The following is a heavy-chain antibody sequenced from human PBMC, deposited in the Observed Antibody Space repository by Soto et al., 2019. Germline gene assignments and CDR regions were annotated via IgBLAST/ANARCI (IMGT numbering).Heavy chain of an antibody. CDR2: IVVGSGNT. CDR1: GFTFTSSA. CDR3: AATVPGGSSSSGNRRGYYYGMDV. D-gene: IGHD6-6*01. Sequence: SVKGSCKASGFTFTSSAVQWVRQARGQRLERIGWIVVGSGNTNYAQKFQERVTITRDISTSTAYMELSSLRSEDTAVYYCAATVPGGSSSSGNRRGYYYGMDVWG. V-gene: IGHV1-58*01. J-gene: IGHJ6*02.